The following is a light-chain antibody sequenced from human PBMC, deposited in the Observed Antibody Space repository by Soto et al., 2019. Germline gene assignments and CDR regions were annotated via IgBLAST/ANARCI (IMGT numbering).Light chain of an antibody. J-gene: IGKJ2*01. CDR3: QQYDNWFYT. Sequence: EIVMTQSPATLSVSPGERATLSCRASQTISSNLAWYQQIPGQRPRLLIYDASTGATGVPARFSGSGSGTEFTLTISSLQSEDFAVYYCQQYDNWFYTFGQGTKLEIK. V-gene: IGKV3-15*01. CDR2: DAS. CDR1: QTISSN.